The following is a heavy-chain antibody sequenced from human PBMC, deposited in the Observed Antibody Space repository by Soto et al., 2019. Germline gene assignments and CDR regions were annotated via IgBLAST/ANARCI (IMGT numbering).Heavy chain of an antibody. V-gene: IGHV1-69*06. D-gene: IGHD5-12*01. Sequence: QVQLVQSGAEVKKPGSSVKVSCKASGGTFSSYAISWVRQAPGQGLEWMGGIIPIFGTANYAQKFQGRVTITGDKSRSTAYMGRRSLGPEETAVYYGARAHERGLVATILDYWGQGTLVTVSS. CDR2: IIPIFGTA. CDR1: GGTFSSYA. J-gene: IGHJ4*02. CDR3: ARAHERGLVATILDY.